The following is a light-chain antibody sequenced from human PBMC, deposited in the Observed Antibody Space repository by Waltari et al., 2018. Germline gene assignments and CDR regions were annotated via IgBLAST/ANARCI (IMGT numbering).Light chain of an antibody. V-gene: IGLV1-47*01. CDR1: RSNIGSNY. J-gene: IGLJ3*02. Sequence: QSVLTQPPSASGTPGQRVTISCSGSRSNIGSNYIFWYQQLPGTAPKLLIYRSDQRPSGVPDRFSGSKSGTSASLAISGLRSEDEADYYCAAWDDRLGGRVFGGGTKLTVL. CDR3: AAWDDRLGGRV. CDR2: RSD.